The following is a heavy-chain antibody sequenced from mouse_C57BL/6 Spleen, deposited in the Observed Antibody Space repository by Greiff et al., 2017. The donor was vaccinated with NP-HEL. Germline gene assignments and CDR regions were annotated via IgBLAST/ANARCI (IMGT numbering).Heavy chain of an antibody. Sequence: VQLQQSGAELVKPGASVKISCKASGYAFSSYWMNWVKQRPGKGLEWIGQIYPGDGDTNYNGKFKGKATLTADKSSSTAYMQLSSLTSEDSAVYFCARSGVYYFTFDYWGQGTTLTVSS. J-gene: IGHJ2*01. CDR3: ARSGVYYFTFDY. CDR1: GYAFSSYW. V-gene: IGHV1-80*01. CDR2: IYPGDGDT. D-gene: IGHD1-1*01.